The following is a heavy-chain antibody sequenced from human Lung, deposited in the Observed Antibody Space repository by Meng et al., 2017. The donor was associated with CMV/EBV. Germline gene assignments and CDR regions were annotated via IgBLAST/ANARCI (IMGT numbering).Heavy chain of an antibody. V-gene: IGHV3-30-3*01. CDR1: GFTFSSYA. J-gene: IGHJ3*02. CDR3: AREGVVTAAMRSAFDI. CDR2: ISYDGSNI. D-gene: IGHD2-2*01. Sequence: SCAASGFTFSSYAMHWVRQAPGKGLKWVAVISYDGSNIYYADSVKGRFTISRDNSKNTLYLQMNSLRAEDTAVYYCAREGVVTAAMRSAFDIWGQGTXVTVSS.